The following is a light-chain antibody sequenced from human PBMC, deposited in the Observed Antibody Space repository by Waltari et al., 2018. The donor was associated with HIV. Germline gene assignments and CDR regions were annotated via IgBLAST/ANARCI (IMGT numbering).Light chain of an antibody. CDR3: QHYNNYPIT. J-gene: IGKJ5*01. V-gene: IGKV1D-16*01. CDR1: EGIGNW. CDR2: AAS. Sequence: DIEMTQYPSSLSASVGDRVTITCRASEGIGNWLAWYQQKPGKAPKSLIYAASTLQSGVPSRFSGSGSGTVFTLTISNLQPEDFASYYCQHYNNYPITFGQGTRLDIK.